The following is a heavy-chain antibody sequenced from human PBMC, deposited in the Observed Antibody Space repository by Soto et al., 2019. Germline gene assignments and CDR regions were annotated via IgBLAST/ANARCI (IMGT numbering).Heavy chain of an antibody. Sequence: ASVKVYCKASGYTFTSYGISWVRQAPGQGLEWMGWISAYNGNTNYAQKLQGRVTMTTDTSTSTAYMELRSLRSDDTAVYYCARDSGIAAAGTTDNWFDPWGQGTLVTVSS. D-gene: IGHD6-13*01. CDR3: ARDSGIAAAGTTDNWFDP. V-gene: IGHV1-18*04. J-gene: IGHJ5*02. CDR2: ISAYNGNT. CDR1: GYTFTSYG.